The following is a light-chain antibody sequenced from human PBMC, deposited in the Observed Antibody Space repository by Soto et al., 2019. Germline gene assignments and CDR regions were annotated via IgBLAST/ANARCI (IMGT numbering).Light chain of an antibody. J-gene: IGKJ5*01. CDR3: QQRSNWPIT. Sequence: EIVLTQSPATLSLSPGERATLSCRTSQSVSSYFAWYQQKPGRAPRLLIYDASNRATGIPARFIGSGSGTDFRLAFNGKHHEVFAIDDCQQRSNWPITFGQGTRLDIK. CDR1: QSVSSY. CDR2: DAS. V-gene: IGKV3-11*01.